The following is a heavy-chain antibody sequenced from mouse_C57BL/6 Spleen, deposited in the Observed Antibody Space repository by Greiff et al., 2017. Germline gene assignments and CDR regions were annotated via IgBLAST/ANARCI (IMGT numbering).Heavy chain of an antibody. CDR3: ARAGGSGAGFAY. V-gene: IGHV1-80*01. CDR1: GFTFRSYW. J-gene: IGHJ3*01. Sequence: QVQLQQSGAELVKPGASVKISCKASGFTFRSYWMHWVKQRPGKGLEWIGQIYPGDGNTNYAGKFKGKATLTADKSSSTAYVQLSSLTSEDTAIYYCARAGGSGAGFAYWGQGTLVTVSA. CDR2: IYPGDGNT. D-gene: IGHD1-1*01.